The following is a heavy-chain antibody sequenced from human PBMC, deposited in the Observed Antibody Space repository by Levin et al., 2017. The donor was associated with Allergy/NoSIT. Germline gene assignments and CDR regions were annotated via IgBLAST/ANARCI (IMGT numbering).Heavy chain of an antibody. CDR2: ISGSGGST. D-gene: IGHD5-18*01. CDR1: GFTFSSYA. CDR3: AKGRGERGYSYGYGY. J-gene: IGHJ4*02. Sequence: RSGGSLRLSCAASGFTFSSYAMSWVRQAPGKGLEWVSAISGSGGSTYYADSVKGRFTISRDNSKNTLYLQMNSLRAEDTAVYYCAKGRGERGYSYGYGYWGQGTLVTVSS. V-gene: IGHV3-23*01.